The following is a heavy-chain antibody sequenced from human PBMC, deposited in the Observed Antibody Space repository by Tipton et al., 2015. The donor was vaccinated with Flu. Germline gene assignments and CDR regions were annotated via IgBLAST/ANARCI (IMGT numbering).Heavy chain of an antibody. CDR2: IYHSGSS. J-gene: IGHJ5*02. V-gene: IGHV4-31*11. Sequence: LRLSCAVSGDSIKTSGYYWSWIRQQPGKGLEWIGDIYHSGSSDYNPSLRSRVTLSMDTSKNQFSLSLTSVTAADTAVYYCARDRGFSNWFDPWGQGTLVTVSS. D-gene: IGHD3-10*01. CDR1: GDSIKTSGYY. CDR3: ARDRGFSNWFDP.